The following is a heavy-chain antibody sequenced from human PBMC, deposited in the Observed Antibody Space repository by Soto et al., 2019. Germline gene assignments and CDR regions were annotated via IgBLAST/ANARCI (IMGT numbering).Heavy chain of an antibody. J-gene: IGHJ3*02. CDR1: GDSVATYSSA. CDR3: ARVRVTGSPSPEAFDI. CDR2: TYYRSKWYN. Sequence: SQTLSLTCAISGDSVATYSSAWNWIRQSPSRGLEWLGRTYYRSKWYNDYAVSVKSRITINPDTSKNHFSLQLSSVTPEDTAVYYCARVRVTGSPSPEAFDIWGQGTMVTVSS. D-gene: IGHD1-26*01. V-gene: IGHV6-1*01.